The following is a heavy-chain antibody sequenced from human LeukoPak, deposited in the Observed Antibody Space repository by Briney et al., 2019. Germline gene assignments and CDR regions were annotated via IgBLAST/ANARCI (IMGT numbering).Heavy chain of an antibody. CDR1: GGSISSYY. CDR3: ARDGLVQTGEDYYYYYYMDV. D-gene: IGHD6-19*01. J-gene: IGHJ6*03. V-gene: IGHV4-4*07. CDR2: IYTSGST. Sequence: SGTLSLTCTVSGGSISSYYWSWIRQPAGKGLEWIGRIYTSGSTNYNPSLKSRVTMSVDTSKNQFSLKLSSVTAADTAVYYCARDGLVQTGEDYYYYYYMDVWGKGTTVTVSS.